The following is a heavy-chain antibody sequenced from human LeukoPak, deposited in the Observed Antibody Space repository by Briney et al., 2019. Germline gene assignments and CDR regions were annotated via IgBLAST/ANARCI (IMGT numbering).Heavy chain of an antibody. CDR1: GFTFSSYV. CDR2: IYSGGST. D-gene: IGHD3-22*01. J-gene: IGHJ5*02. Sequence: GGSLRLSCAASGFTFSSYVMHWVRQAPGKGLEWVSVIYSGGSTYYADSVKGRFTISRDNSKNTLYLQMNSLRAEDTAVYYCARDYYDSSGYYWFDPWGQGTLVTVSS. V-gene: IGHV3-66*01. CDR3: ARDYYDSSGYYWFDP.